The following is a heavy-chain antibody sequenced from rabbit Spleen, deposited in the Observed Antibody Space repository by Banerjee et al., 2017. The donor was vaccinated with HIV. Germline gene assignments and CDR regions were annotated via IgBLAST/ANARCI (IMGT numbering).Heavy chain of an antibody. J-gene: IGHJ6*01. V-gene: IGHV1S45*01. CDR2: IYAGSSGST. CDR1: GFSLSSYYM. CDR3: ARYIGGNGGSGMDL. D-gene: IGHD4-2*01. Sequence: QEQLVESRGGLVQPGGSLKLSCTASGFSLSSYYMNWVRQAPGKGLEWIACIYAGSSGSTGYASWVNGRFTISRTTTTVDLKMTSLTAADTATYFCARYIGGNGGSGMDLWGQGTLVTVS.